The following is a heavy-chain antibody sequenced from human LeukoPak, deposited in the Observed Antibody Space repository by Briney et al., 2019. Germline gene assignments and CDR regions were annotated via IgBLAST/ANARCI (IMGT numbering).Heavy chain of an antibody. V-gene: IGHV3-30*02. CDR3: AKSGGELSLPDY. Sequence: GGSLRLSCAASGFTFSSYGMNWVRQAPGKGLEWVAFIRHDGSNKYYADSVKGRFTISRDNSKKTLYLQMNSLRAEDTAVYYCAKSGGELSLPDYWGQGTLVTVSS. CDR1: GFTFSSYG. J-gene: IGHJ4*02. CDR2: IRHDGSNK. D-gene: IGHD2/OR15-2a*01.